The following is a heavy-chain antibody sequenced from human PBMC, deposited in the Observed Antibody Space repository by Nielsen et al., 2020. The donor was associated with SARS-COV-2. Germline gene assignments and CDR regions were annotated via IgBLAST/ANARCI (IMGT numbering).Heavy chain of an antibody. V-gene: IGHV3-23*01. CDR2: ISGSGGRT. CDR3: AKMSPPGLAAGTAEYFQY. D-gene: IGHD6-13*01. CDR1: GFALSDYS. Sequence: GESLKISCAASGFALSDYSMNWVRQAPGKGLEWVSAISGSGGRTYYADSVKGRFTISRDKSKNTLFVLMNSLRAEDTAVYYCAKMSPPGLAAGTAEYFQYWGQGTLVTVSS. J-gene: IGHJ1*01.